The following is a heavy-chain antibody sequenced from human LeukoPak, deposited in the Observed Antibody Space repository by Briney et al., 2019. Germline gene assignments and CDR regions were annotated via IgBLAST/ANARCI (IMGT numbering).Heavy chain of an antibody. CDR2: ISRSSSTI. D-gene: IGHD3-10*01. J-gene: IGHJ3*01. V-gene: IGHV3-48*04. CDR1: GFTFSRYS. Sequence: GGSLRLSCAASGFTFSRYSMNWVRQAPGKGLEWVSYISRSSSTIHYADSVKGRFTISRDNAKNSLDLQMNSLRVEDTAVYYCARRRDYGYYVSGSLVRAFDVWGQGTTVTVSS. CDR3: ARRRDYGYYVSGSLVRAFDV.